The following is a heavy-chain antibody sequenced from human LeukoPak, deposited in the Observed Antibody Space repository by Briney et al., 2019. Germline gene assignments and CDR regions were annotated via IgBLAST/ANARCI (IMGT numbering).Heavy chain of an antibody. D-gene: IGHD3-10*01. V-gene: IGHV3-21*01. Sequence: GGSLRLSCAASGFTFSSYSMNWVRQAPGKGLEWVSSISSSSSYIYYADSVKGRFTISRDNAKNSLYLQMNSLRAEDTAVYYCARDRDYYGSGSYQDYWGQGTLVTVSS. CDR3: ARDRDYYGSGSYQDY. CDR1: GFTFSSYS. CDR2: ISSSSSYI. J-gene: IGHJ4*02.